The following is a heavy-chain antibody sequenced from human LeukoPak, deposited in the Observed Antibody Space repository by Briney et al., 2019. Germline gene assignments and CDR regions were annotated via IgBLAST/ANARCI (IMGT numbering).Heavy chain of an antibody. Sequence: GGSLRLSCAASGFTFSNYGMHWVRQAPDKGLERVAVIWDDGSNEYYADTVRGRFTIFRDNRRNTLYLQMNSLRAEDTAVYSCARDHSGTQDYWGQGTLVTVSS. CDR3: ARDHSGTQDY. D-gene: IGHD1-1*01. J-gene: IGHJ4*02. CDR1: GFTFSNYG. CDR2: IWDDGSNE. V-gene: IGHV3-33*01.